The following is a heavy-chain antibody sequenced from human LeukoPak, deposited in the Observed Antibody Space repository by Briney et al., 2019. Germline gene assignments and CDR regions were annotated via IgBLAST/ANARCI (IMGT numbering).Heavy chain of an antibody. CDR1: GHTFTGYY. Sequence: ASVKVSCKASGHTFTGYYIHWVRQAPGQGLEWMGRINPNSGGTNFAQKFQGRVTMTRDTSISTAYMELYRLTSDDTAVYYCARDPWGGDIVVVPAAIHDPWGQGTLVTVSS. D-gene: IGHD2-2*01. V-gene: IGHV1-2*06. CDR3: ARDPWGGDIVVVPAAIHDP. J-gene: IGHJ5*02. CDR2: INPNSGGT.